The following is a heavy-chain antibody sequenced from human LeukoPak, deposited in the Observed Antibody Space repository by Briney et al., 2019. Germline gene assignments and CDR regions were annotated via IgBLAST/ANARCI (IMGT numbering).Heavy chain of an antibody. V-gene: IGHV4-61*01. CDR3: ARGVYEYYDFWSGHKALHYYYMDV. CDR2: IYYSGST. D-gene: IGHD3-3*01. J-gene: IGHJ6*03. Sequence: SETLSLTCTVSGGSTSSGSHYWGWIRQPPGKGLEWIVYIYYSGSTNYNPSLKSRVTISVDTSKNQFSLKLSSVTAADTAVYYCARGVYEYYDFWSGHKALHYYYMDVWGKGTTVTVSS. CDR1: GGSTSSGSHY.